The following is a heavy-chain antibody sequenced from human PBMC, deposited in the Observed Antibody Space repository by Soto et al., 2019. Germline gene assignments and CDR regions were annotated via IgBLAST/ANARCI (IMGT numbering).Heavy chain of an antibody. CDR2: ISGSGGST. CDR1: GFTFSSYA. V-gene: IGHV3-23*01. CDR3: VKATNWNDRLFSY. J-gene: IGHJ4*02. Sequence: EVQLLESGGGLVQPGGSLRLSCAASGFTFSSYAMSWVRQAPGKGLEWVSAISGSGGSTYYADSVKGRFTISRDNSKNTLFLQMNSLRAEDTAVYYCVKATNWNDRLFSYWGQGTLVTVSS. D-gene: IGHD1-1*01.